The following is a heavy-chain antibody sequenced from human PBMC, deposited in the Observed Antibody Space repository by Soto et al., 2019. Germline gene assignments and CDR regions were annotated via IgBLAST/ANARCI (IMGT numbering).Heavy chain of an antibody. CDR3: AWKGVAFDY. Sequence: PGGSLRLSCAASGFTFSSYSMNWVRQAPGKGLEWISYISTTSSSIYYADSVKGRFTISRDNAKNSLFLQMNSLRDEDTAVYYCAWKGVAFDYWGQGALVTVSS. D-gene: IGHD3-3*01. J-gene: IGHJ4*02. V-gene: IGHV3-48*02. CDR2: ISTTSSSI. CDR1: GFTFSSYS.